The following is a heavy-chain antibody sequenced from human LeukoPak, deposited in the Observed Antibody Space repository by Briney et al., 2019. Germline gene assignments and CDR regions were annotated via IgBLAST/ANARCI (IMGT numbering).Heavy chain of an antibody. Sequence: AFLRVSCAASAFTYSSYAMSWVRRALGKVLVWVSAINDSAGSTDYADSVQGRFTISGDNSMNSLYLQMNSLRAEDTAVYYCAKGDYYDSSGYYFPNHAFDIWGQGTMVTVSA. V-gene: IGHV3-23*01. CDR1: AFTYSSYA. CDR2: INDSAGST. J-gene: IGHJ3*02. D-gene: IGHD3-22*01. CDR3: AKGDYYDSSGYYFPNHAFDI.